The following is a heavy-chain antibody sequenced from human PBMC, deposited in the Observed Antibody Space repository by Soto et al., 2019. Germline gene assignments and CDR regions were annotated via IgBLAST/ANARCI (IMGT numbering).Heavy chain of an antibody. CDR2: SIPILGIA. J-gene: IGHJ5*02. Sequence: QVQLVQSGAEVKKPGSSVKVSCKASGGTFSSYTISWVRQAPGQGLEWMGRSIPILGIANYAHKFQGRVTITADKSTNTGSMELSGLRSEDTAVYYCARVLLGFGESQSTDNCYDPWGQGTLVTLSS. CDR3: ARVLLGFGESQSTDNCYDP. D-gene: IGHD3-10*01. V-gene: IGHV1-69*02. CDR1: GGTFSSYT.